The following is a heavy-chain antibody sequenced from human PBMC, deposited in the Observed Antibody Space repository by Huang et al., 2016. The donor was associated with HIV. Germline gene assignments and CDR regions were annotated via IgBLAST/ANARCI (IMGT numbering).Heavy chain of an antibody. CDR2: ISYTGNT. J-gene: IGHJ4*02. CDR3: ASTYYYETSRPGEIDY. CDR1: GGSISSHY. Sequence: QVQLQESGPGLVKPSGTLSLTCSVSGGSISSHYWSWIRQPPGKGLEWIGDISYTGNTNYSPALRSRVTMSIDTSKNQFSLGLRYVSAADTAIYYCASTYYYETSRPGEIDYWGQGTLVTVSS. V-gene: IGHV4-59*03. D-gene: IGHD3-22*01.